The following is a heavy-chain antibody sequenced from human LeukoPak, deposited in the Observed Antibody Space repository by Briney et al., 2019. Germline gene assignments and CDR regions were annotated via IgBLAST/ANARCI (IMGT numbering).Heavy chain of an antibody. V-gene: IGHV4-34*01. CDR3: ARHGAGGYHFYYYGMDV. J-gene: IGHJ6*02. D-gene: IGHD4/OR15-4a*01. Sequence: SETLSLTCAVYGGSFSGYYWSWIRQPPGKGLEWIGEINHSGSTNYNPSLKSRATISLDTSKNQFSLKLSSVTAADTAVYYCARHGAGGYHFYYYGMDVWGQGTTVTVSS. CDR2: INHSGST. CDR1: GGSFSGYY.